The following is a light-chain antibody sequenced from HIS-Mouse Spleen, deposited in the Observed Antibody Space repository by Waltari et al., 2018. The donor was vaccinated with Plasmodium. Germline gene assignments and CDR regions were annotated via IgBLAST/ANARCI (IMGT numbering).Light chain of an antibody. CDR1: ISSIGSNT. CDR2: RNN. V-gene: IGLV1-44*01. J-gene: IGLJ2*01. Sequence: QSVLTQPPSASGTPGQRVTISCSGSISSIGSNTVNWYQQLPGTAPKLPIYRNNQRRSGVPHPFSGSKSGTTASLASSGLQSEDEADYYCAAWDDSLNGVVFAGGTKLTVL. CDR3: AAWDDSLNGVV.